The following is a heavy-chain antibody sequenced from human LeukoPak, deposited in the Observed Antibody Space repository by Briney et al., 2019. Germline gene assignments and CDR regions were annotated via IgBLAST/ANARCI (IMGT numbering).Heavy chain of an antibody. V-gene: IGHV3-9*01. CDR1: GFTFDDYA. CDR3: ARATRIAVAEFFFDY. CDR2: ISWNSGSI. D-gene: IGHD6-13*01. Sequence: GGSLRLSCAVSGFTFDDYAMHWVRQAPGKGLEWVSGISWNSGSIGYADSVKGRFTISRDNSKNTLYLQMNSLRAEDTALYYCARATRIAVAEFFFDYWGQGTLVTVSS. J-gene: IGHJ4*02.